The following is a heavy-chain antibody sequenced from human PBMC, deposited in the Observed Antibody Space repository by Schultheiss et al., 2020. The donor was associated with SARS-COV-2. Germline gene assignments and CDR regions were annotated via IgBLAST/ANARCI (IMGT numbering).Heavy chain of an antibody. CDR1: GGSFSGYY. CDR3: ASLSGIAVAATLTTFDY. V-gene: IGHV4-34*12. CDR2: IIHNGST. J-gene: IGHJ4*02. Sequence: SETLSLTCAVYGGSFSGYYWSRIRQPPEKGLESIGEIIHNGSTYYNPSLKSRVTISVDTSKNQFSLKLSSVTGAETAVYYCASLSGIAVAATLTTFDYWGQGALVTVSS. D-gene: IGHD6-19*01.